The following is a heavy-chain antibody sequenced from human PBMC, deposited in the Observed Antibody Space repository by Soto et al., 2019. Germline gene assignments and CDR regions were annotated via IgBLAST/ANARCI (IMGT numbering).Heavy chain of an antibody. V-gene: IGHV1-3*04. J-gene: IGHJ4*02. CDR3: ARLSSGSYDS. CDR2: INTGSGNT. CDR1: GYTFTTYY. D-gene: IGHD1-26*01. Sequence: QVQLVQSEAEVKKPGASVKVSCKAFGYTFTTYYMHWVRQAPGQRLEWMGWINTGSGNTKYSQKFQGRVTITRDTSASTAYMDLSSLRSEDTAVYYCARLSSGSYDSWGQGTLVTVSS.